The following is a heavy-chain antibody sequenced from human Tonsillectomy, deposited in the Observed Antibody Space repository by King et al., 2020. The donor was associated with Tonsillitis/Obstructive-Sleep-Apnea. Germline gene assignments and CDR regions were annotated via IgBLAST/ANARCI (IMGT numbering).Heavy chain of an antibody. V-gene: IGHV3-21*01. CDR3: AREEYELLSLDY. D-gene: IGHD2-2*01. CDR2: ISSSSSSI. CDR1: GFPFRRYS. Sequence: PLVQSGGGLVTPGGSLSLSCAASGFPFRRYSMHWVRPAPGQGLEWVSSISSSSSSIYSADSVKGRFTIPRDNPKNSLYLQQHSLRAADTAVYYCAREEYELLSLDYWGQGTLVTVSS. J-gene: IGHJ4*02.